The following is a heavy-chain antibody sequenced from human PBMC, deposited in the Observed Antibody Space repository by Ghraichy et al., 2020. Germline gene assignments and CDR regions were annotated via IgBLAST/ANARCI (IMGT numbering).Heavy chain of an antibody. D-gene: IGHD6-13*01. J-gene: IGHJ4*02. Sequence: SVKVSCKASGGTFSSYAISWVRQAPGQGLEWMGGIIPIFGIANYAQKFQGRVTITADKSTSTAYMELSSLRSEDTAVYYCARGMEQQLVHGYYFDYWGQGTLVTVSS. V-gene: IGHV1-69*10. CDR3: ARGMEQQLVHGYYFDY. CDR2: IIPIFGIA. CDR1: GGTFSSYA.